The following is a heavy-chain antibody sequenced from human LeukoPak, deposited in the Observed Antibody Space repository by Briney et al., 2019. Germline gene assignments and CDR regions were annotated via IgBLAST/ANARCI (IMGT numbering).Heavy chain of an antibody. J-gene: IGHJ6*03. CDR1: GGSFSGYY. V-gene: IGHV4-34*01. Sequence: SETLSLTCAVYGGSFSGYYWSWIRQPPGKGLEWIGEINHSGSTNYNPSLKSRVTISVDTSKNQFSLKLSSVTAADTAVYYCAGTYYYGSGSYFYYYYYMDVWGKGTTVTISS. D-gene: IGHD3-10*01. CDR3: AGTYYYGSGSYFYYYYYMDV. CDR2: INHSGST.